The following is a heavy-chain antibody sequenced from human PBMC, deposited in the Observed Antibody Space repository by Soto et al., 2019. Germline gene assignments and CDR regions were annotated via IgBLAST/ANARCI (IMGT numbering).Heavy chain of an antibody. CDR3: ARGLPYDYVWGSYRSYGMDV. CDR1: GGSFSGYY. D-gene: IGHD3-16*02. V-gene: IGHV4-34*01. J-gene: IGHJ6*02. Sequence: SETLSLTCAVYGGSFSGYYWSWIRQPPGKGLEWIGEVNHSGSTNYNPSLKSRVTISVDTSKNQFSLKLSSVTAADTAVYYCARGLPYDYVWGSYRSYGMDVWGQGTTVTVSS. CDR2: VNHSGST.